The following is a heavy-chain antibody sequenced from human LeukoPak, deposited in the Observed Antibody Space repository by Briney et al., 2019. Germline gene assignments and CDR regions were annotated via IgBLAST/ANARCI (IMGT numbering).Heavy chain of an antibody. CDR3: AKTETSWWYPAFDI. V-gene: IGHV4-4*07. CDR1: GGSISSYY. J-gene: IGHJ3*02. Sequence: SETLSLTCTVSGGSISSYYWSWIRQPAGKGLEWIGRIYTSGSTNYNPSLKSRVTMSVDTSKNQFSLKLSSVTAADTAIYYCAKTETSWWYPAFDIWGHGTMVTVSS. D-gene: IGHD2-15*01. CDR2: IYTSGST.